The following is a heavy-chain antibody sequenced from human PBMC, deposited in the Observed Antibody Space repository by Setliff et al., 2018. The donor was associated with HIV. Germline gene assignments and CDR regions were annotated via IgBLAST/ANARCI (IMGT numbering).Heavy chain of an antibody. CDR3: ATTSGDLG. CDR1: GFTFTNYA. CDR2: ISFDGSNK. V-gene: IGHV3-30*01. D-gene: IGHD3-16*01. J-gene: IGHJ4*02. Sequence: LRLSCAASGFTFTNYAFHWVRQAPGKGLEWVALISFDGSNKYYADSVKGRFTLSRDNSNNTVYLQMNSLTPEDTAVYYCATTSGDLGWGQGTLVTVSS.